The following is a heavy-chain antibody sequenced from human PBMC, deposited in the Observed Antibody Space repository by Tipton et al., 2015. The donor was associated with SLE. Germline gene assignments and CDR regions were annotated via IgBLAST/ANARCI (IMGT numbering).Heavy chain of an antibody. Sequence: TLSLTCAVSGYSISSGYYWGWIRQPPGKGLGWIAYIYHSGSTYYNPSLQSRVTISVDTSKNQFSLTLSSVTAADTAVYYCARGMGYCSGGSCYGCSFDVWGQGTMVTVSS. J-gene: IGHJ3*01. D-gene: IGHD2-15*01. CDR2: IYHSGST. CDR1: GYSISSGYY. CDR3: ARGMGYCSGGSCYGCSFDV. V-gene: IGHV4-38-2*01.